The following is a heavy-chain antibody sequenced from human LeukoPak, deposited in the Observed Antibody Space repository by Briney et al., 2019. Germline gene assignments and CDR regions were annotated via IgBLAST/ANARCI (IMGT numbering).Heavy chain of an antibody. CDR3: ARFTMIALFDY. Sequence: SETLSLTCTVSGYSISSGYYWGWIRQPPVKGLEWIGSIYHSGSTYYNPSLKSRVTISVDTSKNQFSLKLSSVTAADTAMYYCARFTMIALFDYWGQGTLVTVSS. CDR2: IYHSGST. CDR1: GYSISSGYY. J-gene: IGHJ4*02. V-gene: IGHV4-38-2*02. D-gene: IGHD3-22*01.